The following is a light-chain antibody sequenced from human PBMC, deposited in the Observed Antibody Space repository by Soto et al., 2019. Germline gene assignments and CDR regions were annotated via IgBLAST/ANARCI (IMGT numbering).Light chain of an antibody. Sequence: DIQINQSPSTPSASVGARAPPTCRATQSISGWLAWYQQKPGKDPQLVIYDASSLESGVPSRFSGSGSGTEFTLTISSLQSDEFATYDCQQYNSYTWTVGHGAKV. CDR3: QQYNSYTWT. CDR1: QSISGW. J-gene: IGKJ1*01. V-gene: IGKV1-5*01. CDR2: DAS.